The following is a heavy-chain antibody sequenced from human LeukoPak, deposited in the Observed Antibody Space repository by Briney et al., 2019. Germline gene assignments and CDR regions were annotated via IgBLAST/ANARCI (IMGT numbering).Heavy chain of an antibody. D-gene: IGHD2-21*01. J-gene: IGHJ4*02. Sequence: GGSLRLSCGASGFTFSTYWMGWVRQAPGKGLEWVANTKKDGSEKYYVDSVKGRFTISRDNAKNSLYLQMNSLRVEDTAVYYCVREGYFVFDFWGQGALVTVSS. CDR2: TKKDGSEK. CDR1: GFTFSTYW. V-gene: IGHV3-7*01. CDR3: VREGYFVFDF.